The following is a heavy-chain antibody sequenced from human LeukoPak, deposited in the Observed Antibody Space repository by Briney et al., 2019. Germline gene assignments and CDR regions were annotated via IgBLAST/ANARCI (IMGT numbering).Heavy chain of an antibody. CDR2: IYYSGST. CDR1: GGSISSSSYY. CDR3: ARIMLSWREFEC. V-gene: IGHV4-39*01. D-gene: IGHD1-26*01. Sequence: SETLSLTCAVSGGSISSSSYYWGWIRQPPGKGLEWIGSIYYSGSTYYNPSLKSRVTISVDTSKNQFSLKLSSVTAADTAVYYCARIMLSWREFECWGQGTLVTVSS. J-gene: IGHJ4*02.